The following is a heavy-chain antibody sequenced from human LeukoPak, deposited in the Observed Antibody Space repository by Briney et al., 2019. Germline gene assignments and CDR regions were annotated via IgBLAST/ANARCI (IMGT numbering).Heavy chain of an antibody. D-gene: IGHD6-19*01. V-gene: IGHV4-4*07. CDR1: GDSISSYY. CDR2: IYTSGST. J-gene: IGHJ5*02. Sequence: SETLSLTCTVSGDSISSYYWGWILQPAGKGLEWIGRIYTSGSTNYNPSLKSRVTMSVDTSKNQFSLKLSSVTAADTAVYYCARTRMAGTGGWFDPWGQGTLVTVSS. CDR3: ARTRMAGTGGWFDP.